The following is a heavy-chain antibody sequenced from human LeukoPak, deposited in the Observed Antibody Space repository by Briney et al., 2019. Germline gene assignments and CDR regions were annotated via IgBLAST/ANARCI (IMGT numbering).Heavy chain of an antibody. CDR3: ARDRAAAGTFDS. Sequence: SETLSLTCAVYGGSFSGYYWSWIRQPPGKGLEWIGEINHSGSTNYNPSLKSRVTISVDTSKSQFSLKLNSVTAADTAVYYCARDRAAAGTFDSWGQGALVTVSS. V-gene: IGHV4-34*01. J-gene: IGHJ4*02. CDR2: INHSGST. D-gene: IGHD6-13*01. CDR1: GGSFSGYY.